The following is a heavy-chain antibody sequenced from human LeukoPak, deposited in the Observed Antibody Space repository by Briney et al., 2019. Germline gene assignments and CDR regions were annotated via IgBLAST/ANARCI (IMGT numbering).Heavy chain of an antibody. CDR2: ISSSGSTI. CDR3: ARERYDFWSGYPDPNYYYGMDV. J-gene: IGHJ6*02. CDR1: GFTFSDYY. Sequence: GSLRLSCAASGFTFSDYYMSWIRQAPGKGQEWVSYISSSGSTIYYADSVKGRFTISRDNAKNSLYLQMNSLRAEDTAVYYCARERYDFWSGYPDPNYYYGMDVWGQGTTVTVSS. V-gene: IGHV3-11*01. D-gene: IGHD3-3*01.